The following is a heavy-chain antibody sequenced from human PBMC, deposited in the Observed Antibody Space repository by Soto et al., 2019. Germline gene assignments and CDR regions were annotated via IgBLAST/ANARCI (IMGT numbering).Heavy chain of an antibody. J-gene: IGHJ5*02. V-gene: IGHV1-69*06. D-gene: IGHD2-15*01. CDR1: GGTFSSYV. CDR2: IIPMYGTV. Sequence: QVQLVQSGAEVKKPGSSVKVSCKASGGTFSSYVISWVRQAPGQGPEWMGGIIPMYGTVNYAQKFQDRVTIIADTSTSTAYMELSSLRSEDTAVYYCARALGGCSGGSCRYNWFDPWGQGTLVTVSS. CDR3: ARALGGCSGGSCRYNWFDP.